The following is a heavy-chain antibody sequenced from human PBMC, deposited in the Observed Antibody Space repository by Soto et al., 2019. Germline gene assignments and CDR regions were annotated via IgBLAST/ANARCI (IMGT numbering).Heavy chain of an antibody. CDR2: IYYSGST. CDR1: GGSISSYY. CDR3: ARGSDGYYYYYMDV. J-gene: IGHJ6*03. D-gene: IGHD3-10*01. Sequence: PSETLSLTCTVSGGSISSYYWSWIRQPPGKGLEWIGYIYYSGSTNYNPSLKSRVTISVDTSKNQFSLKLSSVTAADTAVYYCARGSDGYYYYYMDVWGKGTTVTVSS. V-gene: IGHV4-59*01.